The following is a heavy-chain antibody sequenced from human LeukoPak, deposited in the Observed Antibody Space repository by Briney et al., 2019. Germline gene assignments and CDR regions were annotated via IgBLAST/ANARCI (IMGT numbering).Heavy chain of an antibody. CDR2: MNPNSGNT. V-gene: IGHV1-8*03. CDR3: AIFGVAKEGP. D-gene: IGHD3-3*01. CDR1: GYTFTSYD. Sequence: GASVKVSCKASGYTFTSYDINWVRQATGQGLEWMGWMNPNSGNTGYAQKFKGRVTITRNTSIRTAYMELSSLRSEDTAVYYCAIFGVAKEGPWGQGTLVTVSS. J-gene: IGHJ5*02.